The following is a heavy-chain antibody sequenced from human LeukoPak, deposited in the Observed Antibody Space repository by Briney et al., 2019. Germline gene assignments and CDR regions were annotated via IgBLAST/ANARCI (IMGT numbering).Heavy chain of an antibody. CDR2: IIPIFGTA. D-gene: IGHD3-3*02. CDR3: VRGIRRSPDYYYYYMDV. V-gene: IGHV1-69*05. J-gene: IGHJ6*03. Sequence: ASVKVSCKASGGTFSSYAISWVRQAPGQGLEWMGGIIPIFGTANYAQKFQGRVTITTNESTSTAYMELSSLRSEDTAVYYCVRGIRRSPDYYYYYMDVWGKGTTVTVSS. CDR1: GGTFSSYA.